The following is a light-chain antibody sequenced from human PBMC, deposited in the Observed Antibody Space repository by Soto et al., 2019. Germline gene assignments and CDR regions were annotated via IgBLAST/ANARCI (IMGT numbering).Light chain of an antibody. J-gene: IGLJ1*01. CDR1: TGAVTSDNY. Sequence: QAVVTQEPSLTVSPGGTVTLTCASGTGAVTSDNYPNWFQLKPGQAPKSMIYSISNKHSWTPARFSGYLLGGKAALTLSGVQPEDEAEYYCLLYYGGVYVFGSGTKVTVL. CDR2: SIS. V-gene: IGLV7-43*01. CDR3: LLYYGGVYV.